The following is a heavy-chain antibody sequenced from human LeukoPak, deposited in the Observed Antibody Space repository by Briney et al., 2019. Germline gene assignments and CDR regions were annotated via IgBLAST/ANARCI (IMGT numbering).Heavy chain of an antibody. CDR3: ARVGAALGFDY. CDR2: IYTSGST. CDR1: GGSLSSYY. V-gene: IGHV4-4*07. D-gene: IGHD6-13*01. J-gene: IGHJ4*02. Sequence: PSQTLSLTCAVSGGSLSSYYWSWVPQPAGKGLEWIGRIYTSGSTNYNPSLKSRVTMSVDTSKNQFSLKLSSVTAADTAVYYCARVGAALGFDYWGQGTLVTVSS.